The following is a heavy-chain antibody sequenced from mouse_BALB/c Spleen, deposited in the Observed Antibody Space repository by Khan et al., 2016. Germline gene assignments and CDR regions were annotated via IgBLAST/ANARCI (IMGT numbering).Heavy chain of an antibody. CDR3: ARRSTPDY. CDR2: ILPRSGTT. V-gene: IGHV1-9*01. J-gene: IGHJ2*01. CDR1: CYTFSSYW. Sequence: QVQLQQSGAELMKPGASGKISCTVTCYTFSSYWIERVKQRPGHGLERTGDILPRSGTTNYNEKFKGKATFTADTSSNTVYMQLSSLTSEDSAVYSSARRSTPDYWGQGTTLTVSS. D-gene: IGHD2-1*01.